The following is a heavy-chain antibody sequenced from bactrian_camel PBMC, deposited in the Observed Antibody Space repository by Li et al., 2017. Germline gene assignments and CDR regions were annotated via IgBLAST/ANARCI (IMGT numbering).Heavy chain of an antibody. V-gene: IGHV3S53*01. J-gene: IGHJ4*01. Sequence: HVQLVESGGGSVQAGGSLSLSCAASPYRNCMGWFRQAPGKEREAVASFDRGGSTSYADSAKGRFTISKDNTKNILYLQMNSLKSEDTAVYYCQAKIAWTTYRGQGTQVTVS. D-gene: IGHD2*01. CDR2: FDRGGST. CDR1: PYRNC. CDR3: QAKIAWTTY.